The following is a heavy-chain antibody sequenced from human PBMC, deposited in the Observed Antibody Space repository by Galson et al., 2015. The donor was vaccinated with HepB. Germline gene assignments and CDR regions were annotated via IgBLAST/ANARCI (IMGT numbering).Heavy chain of an antibody. CDR1: GGSISSYY. CDR2: IYYSGST. D-gene: IGHD6-19*01. Sequence: SETLSLTCTVSGGSISSYYWSWIRQPPGKGLEWIGYIYYSGSTNYNPSLKSRVTISVDTSKNQFSLKLSSVTAADTAVYYCARLHSGYSSGWYVVDYWGQGTLVTVSS. V-gene: IGHV4-59*08. J-gene: IGHJ4*02. CDR3: ARLHSGYSSGWYVVDY.